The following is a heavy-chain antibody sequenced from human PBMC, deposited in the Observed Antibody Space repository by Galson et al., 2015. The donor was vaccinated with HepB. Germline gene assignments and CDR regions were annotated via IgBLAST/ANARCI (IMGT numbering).Heavy chain of an antibody. D-gene: IGHD3-22*01. CDR1: GGSISSYY. J-gene: IGHJ2*01. V-gene: IGHV4-59*01. CDR2: IYYSGST. CDR3: AILQDYYDSSGSITDWYFDL. Sequence: ETLSLTCTVSGGSISSYYWSWIRQPPGKGLEWIGYIYYSGSTNYNPSLKSRVTISVDTSKNQFSLKLSSVTAADTAVYYCAILQDYYDSSGSITDWYFDLWGRGTLVTVSS.